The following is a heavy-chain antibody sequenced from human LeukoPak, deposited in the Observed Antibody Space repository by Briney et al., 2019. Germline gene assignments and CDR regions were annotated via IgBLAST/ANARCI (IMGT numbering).Heavy chain of an antibody. D-gene: IGHD2-2*03. J-gene: IGHJ4*02. CDR2: ISSSSSYI. V-gene: IGHV3-21*01. CDR3: ARDSVDIVVVPAAFSY. CDR1: GFTFGSYS. Sequence: GGSLRLSCAASGFTFGSYSMNWVRQAPGKGLEWVSSISSSSSYIYYADSVKGRFTISRDNAKNSLYLQMNSLRAEDTAVYYCARDSVDIVVVPAAFSYWGQGTLVTVSS.